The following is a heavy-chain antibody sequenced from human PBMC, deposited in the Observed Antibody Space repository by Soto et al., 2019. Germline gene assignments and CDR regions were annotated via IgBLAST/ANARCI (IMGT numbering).Heavy chain of an antibody. CDR2: ISAYNGNT. V-gene: IGHV1-18*01. D-gene: IGHD6-13*01. J-gene: IGHJ4*02. CDR1: GYTFTSCG. CDR3: ARDKRIPVSYSNSDY. Sequence: GASVKVYCKASGYTFTSCGISWVRQDTGQGLEWMGWISAYNGNTNYAQKLQGRVTMTTDTSTSTAYMELRSLRSDDTAVYYCARDKRIPVSYSNSDYWGQGTLVTVFS.